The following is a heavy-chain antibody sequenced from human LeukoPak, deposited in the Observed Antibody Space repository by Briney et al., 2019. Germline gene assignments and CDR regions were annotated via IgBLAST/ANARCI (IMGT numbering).Heavy chain of an antibody. V-gene: IGHV3-64*01. D-gene: IGHD5-18*01. Sequence: QAGGSLRLSCAASGFTFSSYAMHWVRQAPGKGLEYVSAISSNGGSTYYANSVKGRFTISRDNSKNTLYLQMGSLRAEDMAVYYCATGGYSYGLFDYWGQGTLVTVSS. CDR3: ATGGYSYGLFDY. CDR2: ISSNGGST. CDR1: GFTFSSYA. J-gene: IGHJ4*02.